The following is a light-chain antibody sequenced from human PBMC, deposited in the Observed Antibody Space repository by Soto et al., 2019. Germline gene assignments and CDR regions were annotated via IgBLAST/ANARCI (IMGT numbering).Light chain of an antibody. V-gene: IGKV3-11*01. J-gene: IGKJ2*01. CDR1: QSVSSY. CDR2: DAS. CDR3: QQRSNWPHT. Sequence: EIVLTQSPATLSLSPGERATLSCRVSQSVSSYLAWYQQKPGQAPRLLIYDASKRATGIPARFSGSGSGTDFTSSNSSLEPEDSAVYYCQQRSNWPHTFGQGTKLEIK.